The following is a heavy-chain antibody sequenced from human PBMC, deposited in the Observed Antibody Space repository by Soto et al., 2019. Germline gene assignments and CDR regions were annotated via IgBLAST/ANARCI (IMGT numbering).Heavy chain of an antibody. V-gene: IGHV4-59*01. CDR2: IYYSGST. Sequence: PSETLSLTCTVSGGSISSYYWSWIQQPPGKGLEWIGYIYYSGSTNYNPSLKSRVTISVDTSKNQFSLKLSSVTAADTAVYYCARGYYGSGSYTLLFDYWGQGTLVTVSS. D-gene: IGHD3-10*01. J-gene: IGHJ4*02. CDR3: ARGYYGSGSYTLLFDY. CDR1: GGSISSYY.